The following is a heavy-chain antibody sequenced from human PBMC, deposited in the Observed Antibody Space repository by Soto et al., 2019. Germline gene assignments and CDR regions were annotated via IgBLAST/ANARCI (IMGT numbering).Heavy chain of an antibody. Sequence: QVHLVQSGSDVKTTGAAVKVSCKASGYSFTDYGVSWVRQAPGQGLERMGWLNVYSGTPNYLPKFQGRVTMTADTPTNTLYMELRGLRSEDTAVYYCARGRGGYFHSSGHTHNYLASWGQGTLVTVSS. CDR1: GYSFTDYG. V-gene: IGHV1-18*01. CDR3: ARGRGGYFHSSGHTHNYLAS. J-gene: IGHJ4*02. D-gene: IGHD3-10*01. CDR2: LNVYSGTP.